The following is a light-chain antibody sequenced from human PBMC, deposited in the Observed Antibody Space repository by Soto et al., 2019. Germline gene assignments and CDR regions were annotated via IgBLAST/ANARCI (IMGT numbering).Light chain of an antibody. Sequence: DIQMTHSPSSLSASVGDRVTITCLASQSIASYLTWYQQKPGKAPKLLIYAESTLQGGVPLRFSGSGSGTDFTLTISNLQREEFATALCPPSYSAPQTLGQGTKVDIK. CDR2: AES. V-gene: IGKV1-39*01. CDR1: QSIASY. J-gene: IGKJ1*01. CDR3: PPSYSAPQT.